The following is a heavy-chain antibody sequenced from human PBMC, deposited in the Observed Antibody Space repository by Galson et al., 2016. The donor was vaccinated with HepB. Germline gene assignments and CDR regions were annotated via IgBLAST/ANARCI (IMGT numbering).Heavy chain of an antibody. Sequence: QSGAEVKKSGESLQISCKASGYTFITKWIGWVRQMPGKGLEWMGIIYPGDSETRNSPSFQGQVTFSADKSISTAYLQWSSLKASDTAMYYCATSGSYGDFDYWGQGTLVIVSS. CDR2: IYPGDSET. J-gene: IGHJ4*02. D-gene: IGHD1-26*01. CDR3: ATSGSYGDFDY. V-gene: IGHV5-51*01. CDR1: GYTFITKW.